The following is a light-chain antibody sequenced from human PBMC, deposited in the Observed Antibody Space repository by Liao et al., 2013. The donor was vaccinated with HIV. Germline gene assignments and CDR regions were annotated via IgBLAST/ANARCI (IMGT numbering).Light chain of an antibody. J-gene: IGLJ2*01. CDR1: TLGHKS. CDR2: QGT. CDR3: QVWDGVTAL. Sequence: YELTQPPSVSVSPGQTASITCSGATLGHKSPSWYQQRPGQPPVLVIYQGTKRPSGIPGRFSGSSSENTGTLTISGTQPMDEADYYCQVWDGVTALFGGGTKLTVL. V-gene: IGLV3-1*01.